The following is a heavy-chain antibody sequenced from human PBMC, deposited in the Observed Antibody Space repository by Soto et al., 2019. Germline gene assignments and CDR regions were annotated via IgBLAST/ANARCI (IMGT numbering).Heavy chain of an antibody. J-gene: IGHJ4*02. CDR1: GFTFSSYS. Sequence: GGSLRLSCAASGFTFSSYSMNWVRQAPGKGLEWVSSISSSSYIYYADSVKGRFTISRDNAKNSLYLQMNSLRAEDTAVYYCATAAGTPPFFDYWRQGTLVTVSS. CDR2: ISSSSYI. CDR3: ATAAGTPPFFDY. V-gene: IGHV3-21*01. D-gene: IGHD6-13*01.